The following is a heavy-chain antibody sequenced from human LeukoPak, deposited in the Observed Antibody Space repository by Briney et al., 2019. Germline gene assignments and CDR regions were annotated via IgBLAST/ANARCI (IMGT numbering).Heavy chain of an antibody. D-gene: IGHD3-22*01. V-gene: IGHV3-48*02. Sequence: PGGSLRLSCAASGFIFSSHSMNWVRQAPGKGLEWVSYVSSSSSTMYYADSVKGRFTISRDDAKNSLYLQMNSLRDEDTAVYYCTTHYYDNSGYYYRRFDYWGQGTLVTVSS. CDR2: VSSSSSTM. CDR3: TTHYYDNSGYYYRRFDY. J-gene: IGHJ4*02. CDR1: GFIFSSHS.